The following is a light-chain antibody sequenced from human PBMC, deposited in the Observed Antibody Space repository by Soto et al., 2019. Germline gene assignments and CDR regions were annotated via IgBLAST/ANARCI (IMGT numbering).Light chain of an antibody. CDR3: QQYYTTPVT. J-gene: IGKJ1*01. V-gene: IGKV4-1*01. CDR1: QSLLH. Sequence: DIVMTQSPDSLAVSLGERATINCKSSQSLLHLAWYQQKPGQPPKFLIYWASTRESGVPDQFSASASGTDFTLTISSLQAEDVAIYYCQQYYTTPVTFGQGTKVELK. CDR2: WAS.